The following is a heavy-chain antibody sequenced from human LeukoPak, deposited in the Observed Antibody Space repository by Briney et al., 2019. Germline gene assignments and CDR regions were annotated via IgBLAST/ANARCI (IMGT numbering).Heavy chain of an antibody. V-gene: IGHV4-4*07. Sequence: SETLSLTCTVSGGSISTHYWSWIRQPAGKGLEWIGRIYTSGSTNYNPSLKSRVTMSVDTSKNQFSLKLSSVTAADTAVYYCARDSGARDWFDPWGQGTLVTVSS. D-gene: IGHD3-10*01. CDR2: IYTSGST. J-gene: IGHJ5*02. CDR3: ARDSGARDWFDP. CDR1: GGSISTHY.